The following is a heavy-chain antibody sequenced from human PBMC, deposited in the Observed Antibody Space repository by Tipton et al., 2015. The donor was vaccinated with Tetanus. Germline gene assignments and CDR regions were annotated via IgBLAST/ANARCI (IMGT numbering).Heavy chain of an antibody. CDR3: ARVKGRSGSFRDAYDM. V-gene: IGHV3-53*01. CDR2: LYSDGRT. D-gene: IGHD1-26*01. J-gene: IGHJ3*02. CDR1: DSIASHSY. Sequence: SLRLSCAVSDSIASHSYVTWVRQAPGKGLEWVSVLYSDGRTDYADSVRGRFTIIRDNSKNTLSLQMNSLRAEDTAIYYCARVKGRSGSFRDAYDMWGRGTRVIVSS.